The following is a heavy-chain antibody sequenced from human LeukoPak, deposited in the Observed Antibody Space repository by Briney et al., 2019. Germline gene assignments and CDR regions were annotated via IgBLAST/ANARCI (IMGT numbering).Heavy chain of an antibody. D-gene: IGHD3-10*01. CDR2: IYPGDSDT. Sequence: PGESLKISCKGSGYSFANYWIGWVRQMPGKGLEWMGIIYPGDSDTRYSPSFQGQVTISADKSISTAYLQWSSLKASDTAMYYCARRYYGSGSYYYFDYWGQGTLVTVSS. CDR3: ARRYYGSGSYYYFDY. CDR1: GYSFANYW. V-gene: IGHV5-51*01. J-gene: IGHJ4*02.